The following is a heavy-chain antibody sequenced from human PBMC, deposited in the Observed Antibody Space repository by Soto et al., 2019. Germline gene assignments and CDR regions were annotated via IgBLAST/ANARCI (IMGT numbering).Heavy chain of an antibody. Sequence: XETLSLTCTVSGCSIRNYFWTWIRQPPGKGLDWIGYIHYSGTTSFFPSYNPSLRSRVTISEDTSKNQFSLKLLSVTTADTAVYFCAAGEASSRNLAPYYLDFWGQGTLVTVS. CDR2: IHYSGTT. J-gene: IGHJ4*02. CDR3: AAGEASSRNLAPYYLDF. CDR1: GCSIRNYF. V-gene: IGHV4-59*01. D-gene: IGHD6-13*01.